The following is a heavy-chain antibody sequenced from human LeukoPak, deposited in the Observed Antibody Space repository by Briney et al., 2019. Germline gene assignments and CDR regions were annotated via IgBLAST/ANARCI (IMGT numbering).Heavy chain of an antibody. J-gene: IGHJ4*02. D-gene: IGHD1-26*01. CDR1: GYSFVFFG. CDR3: ARAVSGSLYGDFDF. V-gene: IGHV1-18*01. CDR2: TDSHNGDT. Sequence: ASVKVSCKASGYSFVFFGVSWVRQAPGQGLEWMGWTDSHNGDTKYAERLQGRVYMTTDTSTSTSYMELRSLRSDDTAVYYCARAVSGSLYGDFDFWGQGTLVTVSS.